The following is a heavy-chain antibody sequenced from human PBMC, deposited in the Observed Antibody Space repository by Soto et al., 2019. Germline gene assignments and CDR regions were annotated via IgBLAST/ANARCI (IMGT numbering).Heavy chain of an antibody. V-gene: IGHV1-69*06. CDR2: IIPAFDAT. Sequence: QVQLVQSGAELRRPGSSVKVSCTASGGTFSTYDISWVRQAPGQGLEWMGGIIPAFDATKFAQKFQARLTITADKSTGTVYMELSSLSSEDTAVYYCARDRSSSWYNGTFYFDSWGQGTLVTVSS. CDR3: ARDRSSSWYNGTFYFDS. CDR1: GGTFSTYD. D-gene: IGHD2-2*01. J-gene: IGHJ4*02.